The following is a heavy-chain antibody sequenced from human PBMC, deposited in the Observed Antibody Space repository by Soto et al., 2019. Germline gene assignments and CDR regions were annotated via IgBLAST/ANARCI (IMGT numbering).Heavy chain of an antibody. V-gene: IGHV3-74*01. Sequence: ELQLVESGGDIVKPGGSLRLSCVASGFTFSSSWRHWVRQAPAKGLVWVSRMNSDGSTINYADSVKARFTISRVNAQDALYLQMTSLRVEDRAVCYCARAGYYCFVCWGQGTLGIFSS. CDR1: GFTFSSSW. CDR2: MNSDGSTI. J-gene: IGHJ4*02. CDR3: ARAGYYCFVC. D-gene: IGHD3-9*01.